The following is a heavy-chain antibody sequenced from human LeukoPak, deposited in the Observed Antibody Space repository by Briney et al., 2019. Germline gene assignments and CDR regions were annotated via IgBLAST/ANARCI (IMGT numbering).Heavy chain of an antibody. CDR1: GFTFSSYE. Sequence: QPGGSLRLSCAASGFTFSSYEMNRVRQAPGKGLEWVSYISSSGSTIYYADSVKGRFTISRDNAKNSLYLQMNSLRAEDTAVYYCAKDSGGATAFWGQGTPVTVSS. CDR3: AKDSGGATAF. D-gene: IGHD3-16*01. V-gene: IGHV3-48*03. CDR2: ISSSGSTI. J-gene: IGHJ4*02.